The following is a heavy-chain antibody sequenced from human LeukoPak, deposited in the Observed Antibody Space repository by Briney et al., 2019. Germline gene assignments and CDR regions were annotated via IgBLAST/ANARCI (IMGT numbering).Heavy chain of an antibody. Sequence: PGGSLRLSCAASGFTFSNCAMSWVRQAPGKGLEWVSAISSSGDNSYYADSVKGRFTISRDNSKNTLYLQMNSLRVEDAAVYYCAKAGTPGIPFDYWGQGTLVTVSS. D-gene: IGHD3-10*01. CDR2: ISSSGDNS. J-gene: IGHJ4*02. V-gene: IGHV3-23*01. CDR3: AKAGTPGIPFDY. CDR1: GFTFSNCA.